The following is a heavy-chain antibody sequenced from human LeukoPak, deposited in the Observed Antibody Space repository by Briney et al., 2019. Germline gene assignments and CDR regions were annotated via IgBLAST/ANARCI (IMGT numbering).Heavy chain of an antibody. CDR3: TRISSTGYSSSWPGDY. V-gene: IGHV3-73*01. D-gene: IGHD6-13*01. CDR1: GFTFSGSA. CDR2: IRSKANSYAT. Sequence: PGGSLRLSCAASGFTFSGSAMHWVRQASGKGLEWVGRIRSKANSYATAYAASVKGRFTISRDDSKNTAYLQMNSLKTEDTAVYYCTRISSTGYSSSWPGDYWGQGTLVTVSS. J-gene: IGHJ4*02.